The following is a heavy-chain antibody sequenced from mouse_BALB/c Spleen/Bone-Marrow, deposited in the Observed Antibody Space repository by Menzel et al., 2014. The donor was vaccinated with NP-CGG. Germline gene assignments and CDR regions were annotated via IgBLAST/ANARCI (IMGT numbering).Heavy chain of an antibody. D-gene: IGHD3-1*01. J-gene: IGHJ4*01. CDR2: ISSGGGST. V-gene: IGHV5-12-2*01. CDR3: ARQLGLRWAMDY. CDR1: GFTFSSYT. Sequence: EVQVVESGGGLVQPGGSLKLSCAASGFTFSSYTVSWVRQTPEKRLEWVAYISSGGGSTYYPDTVKGRFTISRDNAKDTLYLQMSSLKSGDTAMYYCARQLGLRWAMDYWGQGTSVTVSS.